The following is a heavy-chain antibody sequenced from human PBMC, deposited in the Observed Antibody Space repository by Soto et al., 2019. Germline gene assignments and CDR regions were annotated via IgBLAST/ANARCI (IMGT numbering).Heavy chain of an antibody. CDR1: GGSISSGRCH. CDR2: IFYSGST. Sequence: SETLSLTCTVSGGSISSGRCHWGWIRQPPGKGLEWIGSIFYSGSTYYNPSLKSRVTISVDTSKNQFSLTLTSVTAADTAVYYCARQSRGVTCHWFDPWGQGTLVT. D-gene: IGHD2-8*01. CDR3: ARQSRGVTCHWFDP. J-gene: IGHJ5*02. V-gene: IGHV4-39*01.